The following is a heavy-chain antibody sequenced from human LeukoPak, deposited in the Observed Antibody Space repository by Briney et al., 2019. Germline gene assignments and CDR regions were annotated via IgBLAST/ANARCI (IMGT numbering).Heavy chain of an antibody. D-gene: IGHD3-22*01. CDR2: INPSGGST. V-gene: IGHV1-46*01. CDR3: AREVSPYYYDSSGYWGFDDAFDI. CDR1: GYTFTSYY. Sequence: ASVKVSCKASGYTFTSYYMHWVRQAPGQGLEWMGIINPSGGSTSYAQKFQGRVTMTRDTSTSTVYMELSSPRSEDTAVYYCAREVSPYYYDSSGYWGFDDAFDIWGQGTMVTVSS. J-gene: IGHJ3*02.